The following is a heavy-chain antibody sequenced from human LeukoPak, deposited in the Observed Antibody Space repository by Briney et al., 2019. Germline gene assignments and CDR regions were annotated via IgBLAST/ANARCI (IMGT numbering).Heavy chain of an antibody. Sequence: SETLSLTCTVSGGSISSSSYYWGWIRQPPGKGLEWIGSIYYSGSTYYNPSLKSRVTISVDTSKNQFSLKLSSVTAADTAVYYCARLAGELSDYWGQGTLVTVSS. D-gene: IGHD1-26*01. V-gene: IGHV4-39*01. CDR1: GGSISSSSYY. CDR3: ARLAGELSDY. J-gene: IGHJ4*02. CDR2: IYYSGST.